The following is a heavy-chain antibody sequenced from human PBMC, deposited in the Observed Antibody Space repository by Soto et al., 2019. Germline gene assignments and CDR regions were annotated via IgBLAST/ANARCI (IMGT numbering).Heavy chain of an antibody. CDR1: GYTFTGYY. J-gene: IGHJ6*02. Sequence: QVQLVQSGAEVKKPGASVKVSCKASGYTFTGYYMHWVRQAPGQGFEWMGWIDPNSGGTNYAQKFQGRVTMTSDTSISTAYMELSRLRSDDTAVYYCFSRNPPHHGMDVWGQGTTVTVSS. CDR2: IDPNSGGT. V-gene: IGHV1-2*02. D-gene: IGHD1-1*01. CDR3: FSRNPPHHGMDV.